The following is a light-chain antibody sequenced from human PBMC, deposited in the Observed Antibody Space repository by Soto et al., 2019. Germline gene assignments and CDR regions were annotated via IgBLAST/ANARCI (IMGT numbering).Light chain of an antibody. CDR2: EVS. J-gene: IGLJ1*01. CDR3: SSYTTIATLDV. V-gene: IGLV2-14*01. Sequence: QSALTQPASVSGSPGQSITISCTGTSSDLGAYKYVSWYQQHPGKAPKLILYEVSNRPSGVSNRFSGSKSGNTASLTISGLQAEDEGYYYCSSYTTIATLDVFGTGTKLTVL. CDR1: SSDLGAYKY.